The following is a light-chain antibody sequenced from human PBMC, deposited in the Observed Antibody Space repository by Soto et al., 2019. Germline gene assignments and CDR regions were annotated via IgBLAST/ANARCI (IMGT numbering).Light chain of an antibody. J-gene: IGLJ2*01. V-gene: IGLV4-69*01. CDR2: LNSDGSH. CDR1: SGHSNDA. Sequence: QLVLTQSPSASASLGASVKITCTLSSGHSNDAIAWHQQQSVKGPRYLMKLNSDGSHSTGDAIPVRFSGSSSWAERYLTISRLQYEDESDYHCQTWGSGIVVFGGGTKLTVL. CDR3: QTWGSGIVV.